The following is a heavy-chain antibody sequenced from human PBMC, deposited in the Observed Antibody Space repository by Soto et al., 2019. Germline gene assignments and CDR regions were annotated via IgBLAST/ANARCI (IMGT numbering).Heavy chain of an antibody. Sequence: PSETLSLTCTVSGGSISSGGYYWSWIRQHPGKGLEWIGYIYYSGSTYYNPSLKSRVTISVDTSKNQFSLKLSSVTAADTAVYYCARVGYSYDYNWFDPWGQGTLVT. CDR2: IYYSGST. CDR1: GGSISSGGYY. CDR3: ARVGYSYDYNWFDP. V-gene: IGHV4-31*03. J-gene: IGHJ5*02. D-gene: IGHD5-18*01.